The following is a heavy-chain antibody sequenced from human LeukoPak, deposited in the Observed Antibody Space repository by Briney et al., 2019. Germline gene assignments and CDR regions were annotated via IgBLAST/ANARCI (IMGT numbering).Heavy chain of an antibody. CDR2: IYHSGST. Sequence: SQTLCLTCAVSGGSISSGGYSWSWIRQPPGKGLEWIGYIYHSGSTYYNPSLKSRVTISVDRSKNQFSLKLSSVTAADTAVYYCVRDNPRQQGFAYWGQGTLVTVSS. CDR1: GGSISSGGYS. V-gene: IGHV4-30-2*01. CDR3: VRDNPRQQGFAY. J-gene: IGHJ4*02. D-gene: IGHD6-13*01.